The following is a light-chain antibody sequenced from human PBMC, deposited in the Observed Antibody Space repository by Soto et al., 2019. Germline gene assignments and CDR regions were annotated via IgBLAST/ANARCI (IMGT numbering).Light chain of an antibody. Sequence: QSVLTQPASVSGSPGQSITISCTGTSSDVGGSNYVSWYQQYPGKAPELMIYDVNNRPSGVSNRFSGSKSGNTASLTISGLQAEDEADYYCSSYTSSSTLVFGGGTKLTVL. CDR2: DVN. CDR1: SSDVGGSNY. V-gene: IGLV2-14*01. CDR3: SSYTSSSTLV. J-gene: IGLJ2*01.